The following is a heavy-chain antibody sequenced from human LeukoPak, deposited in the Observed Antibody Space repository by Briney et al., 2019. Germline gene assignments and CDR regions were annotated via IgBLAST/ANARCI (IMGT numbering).Heavy chain of an antibody. CDR3: AGGGIAAAGTELL. CDR1: GGSISSSSYY. D-gene: IGHD6-13*01. CDR2: IYYSGST. J-gene: IGHJ4*02. Sequence: TSETLSLTCTVSGGSISSSSYYWGWIRQPPGKGLEWIGSIYYSGSTYYNPSLKSRVTISVDTSKNQFSLKLSSVTAADTAVYYCAGGGIAAAGTELLWGQGTLVTVSS. V-gene: IGHV4-39*01.